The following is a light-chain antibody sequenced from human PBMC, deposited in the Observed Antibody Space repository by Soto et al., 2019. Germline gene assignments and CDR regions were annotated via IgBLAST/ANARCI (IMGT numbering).Light chain of an antibody. V-gene: IGKV3-20*01. CDR3: QQYGSSAPIT. J-gene: IGKJ5*01. Sequence: EIVLTQSPGTLSLSPGERATLSCRASQSVSSNYLAWYQQKPGQAPSLLIYGASSKATGIPDRFSGSGSGTDFIITISRLEPEDFAMYYCQQYGSSAPITFGQGTRLEIE. CDR1: QSVSSNY. CDR2: GAS.